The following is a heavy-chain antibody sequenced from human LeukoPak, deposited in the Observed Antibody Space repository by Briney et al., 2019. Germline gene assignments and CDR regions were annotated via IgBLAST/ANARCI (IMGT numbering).Heavy chain of an antibody. CDR2: ITNSGNSK. J-gene: IGHJ4*02. CDR1: EFTFSSYS. CDR3: VKDLNGTWSFDY. V-gene: IGHV3-48*04. Sequence: PGGSLRLSCAASEFTFSSYSMNWVRQAPGKGLEWVSYITNSGNSKSYADSVKGRFTISRDNSKNTLFLQMNNLRPEDTAVYYCVKDLNGTWSFDYWGQGTLVTVSS. D-gene: IGHD2-8*01.